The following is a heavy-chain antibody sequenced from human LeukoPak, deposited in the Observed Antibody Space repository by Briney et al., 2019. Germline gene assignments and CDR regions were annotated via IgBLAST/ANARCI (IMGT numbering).Heavy chain of an antibody. V-gene: IGHV3-30-3*01. CDR1: GFTFSSYA. Sequence: GRSLRLSCAASGFTFSSYAMHWVRQAPGKGLEWVAVISYDGSNKYYADSVKGRFTISRDDAKNSLYLQMNSLRAEDTAVYYCARDFSSGWRPFDYWGQGTLVTVSS. CDR2: ISYDGSNK. D-gene: IGHD6-19*01. J-gene: IGHJ4*02. CDR3: ARDFSSGWRPFDY.